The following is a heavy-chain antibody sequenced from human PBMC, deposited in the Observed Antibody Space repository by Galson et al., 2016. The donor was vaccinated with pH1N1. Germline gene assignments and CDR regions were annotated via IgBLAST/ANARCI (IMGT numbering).Heavy chain of an antibody. CDR2: IHPERGDT. CDR1: GYSFIGYY. D-gene: IGHD5-18*01. J-gene: IGHJ6*03. V-gene: IGHV1-2*02. Sequence: SVKVSCKASGYSFIGYYMHWVRQAPGQGLEWMGWIHPERGDTKYAQKFQGRVTMNRDTSISTAYMELNSLIFDGTAVFHCARGGRGYSYGDYMDVWGKGTTVTVSS. CDR3: ARGGRGYSYGDYMDV.